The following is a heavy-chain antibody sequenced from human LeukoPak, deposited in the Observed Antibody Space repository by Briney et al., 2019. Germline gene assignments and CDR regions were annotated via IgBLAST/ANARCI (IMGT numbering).Heavy chain of an antibody. V-gene: IGHV4-59*08. D-gene: IGHD1-1*01. CDR2: IYYSGST. J-gene: IGHJ4*02. CDR3: ARQGKTGTFDY. Sequence: SETRSLTCTVSGGSISSYYWSWIRQSPGRGLEWIGYIYYSGSTNYNPSLKSRVTISIDTSKNQFSLKLSSVTAADTAVYYCARQGKTGTFDYWGQGTLVTVSS. CDR1: GGSISSYY.